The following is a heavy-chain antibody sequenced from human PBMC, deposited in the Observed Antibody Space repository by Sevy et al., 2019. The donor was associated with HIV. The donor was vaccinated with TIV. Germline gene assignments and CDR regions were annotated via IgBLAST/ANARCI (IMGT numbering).Heavy chain of an antibody. CDR2: ISYDGSNK. D-gene: IGHD2-15*01. CDR1: GFTFSSYA. CDR3: ARDIVVVVAATPGDY. Sequence: GGSLRLSCAASGFTFSSYAMHWVRQAPGKGLEWVAVISYDGSNKYYADSVKGRFTISRDNSRNTLYLHMNSLRAEDTAGYYCARDIVVVVAATPGDYWCQGTLVSVSS. V-gene: IGHV3-30-3*01. J-gene: IGHJ4*02.